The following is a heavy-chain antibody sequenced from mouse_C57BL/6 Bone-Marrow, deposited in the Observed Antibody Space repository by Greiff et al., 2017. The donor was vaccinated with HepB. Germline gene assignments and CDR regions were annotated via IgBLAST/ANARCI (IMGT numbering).Heavy chain of an antibody. J-gene: IGHJ3*01. V-gene: IGHV5-12*01. CDR3: ARHGLGRGFAY. Sequence: EVMLVESGGGLVQPGGSLKLSCAASGFTFSDYYMYWVRQTPEKRLEWVAYISNGGGSTYYPDTVKGRFTISRDNAKNTLYLQMSRLKSEDTAMYYCARHGLGRGFAYWGQGTLVTVSA. CDR2: ISNGGGST. CDR1: GFTFSDYY. D-gene: IGHD4-1*01.